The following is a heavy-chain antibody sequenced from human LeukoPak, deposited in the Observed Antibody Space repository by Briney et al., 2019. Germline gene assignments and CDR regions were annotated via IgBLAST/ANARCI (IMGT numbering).Heavy chain of an antibody. CDR2: IYHSGST. D-gene: IGHD2-15*01. V-gene: IGHV4-38-2*02. Sequence: SETLSLTCTVSGYSISSGYYWGWIRQPPGKGLEWIGSIYHSGSTYYNPSLKSRVTISVDTSKNQFSLKLSSVTAADTAVYYCARVKVVVAANGWFDPWGQGTLVTVSS. CDR3: ARVKVVVAANGWFDP. CDR1: GYSISSGYY. J-gene: IGHJ5*02.